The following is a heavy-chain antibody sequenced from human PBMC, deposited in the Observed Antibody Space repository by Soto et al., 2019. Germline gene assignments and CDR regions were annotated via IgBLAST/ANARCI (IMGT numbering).Heavy chain of an antibody. D-gene: IGHD1-7*01. CDR1: GGSISSYY. CDR3: ARLITGTTLDFYYYYYMDX. CDR2: IYYSGST. Sequence: PSETLSLTCTVSGGSISSYYWSWIRQPPGKGLEWIGYIYYSGSTNYNPSLKSRVTISVDTSKNQFSLKLSSVTAADTAVYYCARLITGTTLDFYYYYYMDXWGKGTTVTAP. J-gene: IGHJ6*03. V-gene: IGHV4-59*01.